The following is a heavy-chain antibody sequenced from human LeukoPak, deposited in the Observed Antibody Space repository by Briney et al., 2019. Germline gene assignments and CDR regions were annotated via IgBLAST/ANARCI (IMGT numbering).Heavy chain of an antibody. CDR1: GYTFTGYY. CDR2: INPNSGGT. V-gene: IGHV1-2*02. D-gene: IGHD2-2*01. J-gene: IGHJ4*02. CDR3: ARQVVPAAIFDY. Sequence: ASVKVSCKASGYTFTGYYMHWVRRAPGQGLEWMGWINPNSGGTNYAQKFQGRVTMTRDTSISTAYMELSRLRSDDTAVYYCARQVVPAAIFDYWGQGTLVTVSS.